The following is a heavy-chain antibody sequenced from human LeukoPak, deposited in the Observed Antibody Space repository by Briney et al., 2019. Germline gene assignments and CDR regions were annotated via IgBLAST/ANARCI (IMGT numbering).Heavy chain of an antibody. CDR1: GGSISSGSYY. CDR3: ARGVVVVPWWFYP. Sequence: SQTLSLTCTVSGGSISSGSYYWSWIRQPAGTGLEWIGRIYTSGSTNYNPSLKSRVTISVDTSKNQFSLKLSSVTAADTAVYYCARGVVVVPWWFYPCGQGTLVTVSS. CDR2: IYTSGST. D-gene: IGHD2-2*01. J-gene: IGHJ5*02. V-gene: IGHV4-61*02.